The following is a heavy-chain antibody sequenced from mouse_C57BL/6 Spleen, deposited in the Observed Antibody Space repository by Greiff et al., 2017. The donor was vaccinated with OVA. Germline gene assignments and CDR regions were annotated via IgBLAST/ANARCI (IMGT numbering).Heavy chain of an antibody. V-gene: IGHV1-82*01. Sequence: QVQLKESGPELVKPGASVKISCKASGYEFSSSWMNWVKQRPGKGLEWIGRIYPGDGDTKYNGKFKGKATLAADKSSSTSYMQISSLTSYDSAVYVSARNRNYYAMDYWGQVTSVTVSS. CDR1: GYEFSSSW. J-gene: IGHJ4*01. CDR2: IYPGDGDT. CDR3: ARNRNYYAMDY. D-gene: IGHD2-1*01.